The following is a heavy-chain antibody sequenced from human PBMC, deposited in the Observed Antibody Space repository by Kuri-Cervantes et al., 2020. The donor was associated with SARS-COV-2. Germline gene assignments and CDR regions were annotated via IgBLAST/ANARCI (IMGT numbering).Heavy chain of an antibody. CDR2: IYYSGST. CDR1: GGSISSSNW. Sequence: SETLSLTCAVSGGSISSSNWWSWVRQPPGKGLEWIGYIYYSGSTNYNPSLKSRVTISVDTSKNQFSLKLSSVTAADTAVYYCARVSGGYDLYYYYGMDVWGQGTTVTVSS. J-gene: IGHJ6*02. V-gene: IGHV4-4*02. CDR3: ARVSGGYDLYYYYGMDV. D-gene: IGHD5-12*01.